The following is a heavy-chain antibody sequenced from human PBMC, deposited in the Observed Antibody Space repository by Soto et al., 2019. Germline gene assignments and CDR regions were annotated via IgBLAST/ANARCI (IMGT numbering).Heavy chain of an antibody. V-gene: IGHV4-34*01. D-gene: IGHD3-3*01. CDR2: INHSGST. Sequence: QVQLQQWGAGLLKPSETLSLTCAVYGGSFSGYYWSWIRQPPGKGLEWIGEINHSGSTNYNPSLKSRVTISVDTSKSQFSLNLSSVTAADTAVYYCARGRGYYDFYYYYYGMDVWGQGTTVTVSS. J-gene: IGHJ6*02. CDR3: ARGRGYYDFYYYYYGMDV. CDR1: GGSFSGYY.